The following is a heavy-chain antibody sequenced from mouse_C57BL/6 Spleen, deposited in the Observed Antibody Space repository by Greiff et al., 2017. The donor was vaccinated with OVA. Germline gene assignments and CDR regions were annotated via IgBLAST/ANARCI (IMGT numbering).Heavy chain of an antibody. CDR3: ARSDDYDGVGYFDV. Sequence: QVQLQQPGAELVRPGSSVKLSCKASGYTFTSYWMDWVKQRPGQGLEWIGNIYPSDSETHYNQKFKDKATLTVDKSSSTAYMQLSSLPSEDSAVYYCARSDDYDGVGYFDVWGTGTTVTVSS. V-gene: IGHV1-61*01. CDR2: IYPSDSET. J-gene: IGHJ1*03. CDR1: GYTFTSYW. D-gene: IGHD2-4*01.